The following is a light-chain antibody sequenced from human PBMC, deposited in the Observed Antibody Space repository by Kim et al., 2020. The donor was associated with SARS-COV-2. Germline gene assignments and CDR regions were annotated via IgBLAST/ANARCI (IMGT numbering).Light chain of an antibody. J-gene: IGKJ4*01. CDR2: DAS. CDR3: QQYNFYPLT. V-gene: IGKV1-5*01. Sequence: TVGNRGTITCRATQGLGNRLAWYQQKPGKAPKILIYDASTLDFGVPSRFSASGSGTEFTLTISSLQPDDFATYYCQQYNFYPLTFGGGTKVDIK. CDR1: QGLGNR.